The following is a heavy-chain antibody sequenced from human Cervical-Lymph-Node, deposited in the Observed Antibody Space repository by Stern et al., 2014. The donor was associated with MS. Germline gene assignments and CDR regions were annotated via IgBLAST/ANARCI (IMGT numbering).Heavy chain of an antibody. CDR3: ARSLLGSENAFDI. Sequence: VQLVESGAEVKKPGASVKVSCKASGYTFTSYGISWVRQAPGQGLEWMGGVSAYNVNTHDAQKLQGRVTMTTDTSTSTAYMKLRSLGSDDTAVYYCARSLLGSENAFDIWGQGTMVTVSS. J-gene: IGHJ3*02. CDR1: GYTFTSYG. V-gene: IGHV1-18*01. CDR2: VSAYNVNT. D-gene: IGHD2-15*01.